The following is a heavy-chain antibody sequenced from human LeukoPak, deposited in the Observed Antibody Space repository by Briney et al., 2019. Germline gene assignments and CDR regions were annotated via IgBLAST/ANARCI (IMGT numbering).Heavy chain of an antibody. CDR3: AIGGYYDSSGYYQPLYFDY. Sequence: SETLSLTCTVPGNSFGDYYWSWIRQPAGKGLGWIGRIYTSGSTTYNPSLKSRVTISVDTSKNQFSLKLSSVTAADTAVYYCAIGGYYDSSGYYQPLYFDYWGQGTLVTVSS. CDR2: IYTSGST. V-gene: IGHV4-4*07. CDR1: GNSFGDYY. J-gene: IGHJ4*02. D-gene: IGHD3-22*01.